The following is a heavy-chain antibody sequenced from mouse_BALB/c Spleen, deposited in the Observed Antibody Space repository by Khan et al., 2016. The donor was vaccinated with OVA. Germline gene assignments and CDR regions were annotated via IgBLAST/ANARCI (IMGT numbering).Heavy chain of an antibody. Sequence: QIQLVQSGPELKKPGETVRISCKASGYTFTTAGIQWVQKMPGKGLKWIGWINTHSGVPKYAEDFKGRFAFSLEISVNTAYLQITNLKNEDTAIYYCASGGASYYRNDGGAMEYWGQGTSVTVSS. J-gene: IGHJ4*01. CDR1: GYTFTTAG. D-gene: IGHD2-14*01. CDR2: INTHSGVP. CDR3: ASGGASYYRNDGGAMEY. V-gene: IGHV9-4*02.